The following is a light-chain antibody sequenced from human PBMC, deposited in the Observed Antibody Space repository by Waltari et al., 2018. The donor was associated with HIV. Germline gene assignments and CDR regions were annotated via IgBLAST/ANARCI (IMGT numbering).Light chain of an antibody. CDR3: QQADSFPHT. CDR1: RDISTS. J-gene: IGKJ4*01. V-gene: IGKV1-12*01. CDR2: SAF. Sequence: DIQMAQSPSNVSAFVGGKVTITCRASRDISTSLAWYQFKPGRVPKLLIYSAFRLETGVSSRFGGSGSGTEFTLTITSLQPEDFATYYCQQADSFPHTFGGGTRV.